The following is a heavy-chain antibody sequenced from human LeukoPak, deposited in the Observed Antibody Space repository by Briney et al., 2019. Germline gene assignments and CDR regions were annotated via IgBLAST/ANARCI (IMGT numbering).Heavy chain of an antibody. CDR2: IFPSGGEI. CDR1: GFTFSTFA. Sequence: GGSLRLSCEASGFTFSTFAMIWVRQPPGKGLEWVSSIFPSGGEIHYADSVRGRFTISRDNSKNTLYLQMNSLKGDDTAVYYCAKDSAFYYIDVWGKGTTVIISS. D-gene: IGHD3-10*01. V-gene: IGHV3-23*01. J-gene: IGHJ6*03. CDR3: AKDSAFYYIDV.